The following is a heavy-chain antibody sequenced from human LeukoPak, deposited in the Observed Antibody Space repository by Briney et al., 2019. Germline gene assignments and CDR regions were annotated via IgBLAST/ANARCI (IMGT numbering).Heavy chain of an antibody. CDR1: GYTFTSYG. Sequence: ASVKVSCKASGYTFTSYGISWVRQAPGQGLEWMGWISAYNGNTNYAQKLQGRVTMTTDTSTSTAYMELRSLRSDDTAVYYCARDGRVRCSSTSCHIRPYYYYYGMDVWGQGTTVTVSS. CDR2: ISAYNGNT. V-gene: IGHV1-18*01. J-gene: IGHJ6*02. D-gene: IGHD2-2*02. CDR3: ARDGRVRCSSTSCHIRPYYYYYGMDV.